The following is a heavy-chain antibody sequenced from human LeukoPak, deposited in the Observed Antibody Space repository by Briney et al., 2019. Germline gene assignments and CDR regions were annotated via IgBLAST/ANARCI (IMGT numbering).Heavy chain of an antibody. Sequence: PGWSLSLSCAASEITVRNNYFSWIRPSPGKGLEWVALIYSVGSTVYAASVKGRFTISRDSSRNTLFLQMNSLRPEDTAVYHCTRNRPETPLGYWGQGTLVTVSS. CDR1: EITVRNNY. J-gene: IGHJ4*02. D-gene: IGHD1-14*01. CDR2: IYSVGST. V-gene: IGHV3-53*01. CDR3: TRNRPETPLGY.